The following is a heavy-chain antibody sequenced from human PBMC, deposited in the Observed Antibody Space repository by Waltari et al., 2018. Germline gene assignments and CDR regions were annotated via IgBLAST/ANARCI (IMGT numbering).Heavy chain of an antibody. CDR1: GFVVRGSF. J-gene: IGHJ4*02. D-gene: IGHD6-25*01. Sequence: EVQLVETGGGFIQPGGSLRVSCAASGFVVRGSFMPWVRQAPGKGLEWVSLVNSAGNSFYADAVKGRFTISRDTSKNTLYLQMNSLRVEDTAMYYCVREAYLAAGFDFWGQGTPVTVSS. CDR2: VNSAGNS. V-gene: IGHV3-53*02. CDR3: VREAYLAAGFDF.